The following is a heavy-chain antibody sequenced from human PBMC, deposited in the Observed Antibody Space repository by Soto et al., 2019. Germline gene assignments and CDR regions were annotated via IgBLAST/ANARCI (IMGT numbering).Heavy chain of an antibody. Sequence: ASVKVSCKASGYTSTSYGISWVRQAPGQGLEWMGWISAYNGNTNYAQKLQGRVTMTTDTSTSTAYMELRSLRSDDTAVYYCARDSRWLGYNYYYYYYMDVWGKGTTVTVSS. J-gene: IGHJ6*03. CDR3: ARDSRWLGYNYYYYYYMDV. CDR2: ISAYNGNT. V-gene: IGHV1-18*01. D-gene: IGHD6-19*01. CDR1: GYTSTSYG.